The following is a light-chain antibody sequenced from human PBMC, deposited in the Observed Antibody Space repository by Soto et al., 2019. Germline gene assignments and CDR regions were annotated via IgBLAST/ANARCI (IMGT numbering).Light chain of an antibody. CDR3: TSYTSSTTVV. Sequence: QSVLTQPASVSGSPGQSITISCTGTSSDIGAFKYVSWYQQHPGKAPKLMIYEVSNRPSGVSNRFSGSKSGNTASLTISGLQPEDESDYYCTSYTSSTTVVFGGGTKVTVL. CDR1: SSDIGAFKY. J-gene: IGLJ2*01. V-gene: IGLV2-14*01. CDR2: EVS.